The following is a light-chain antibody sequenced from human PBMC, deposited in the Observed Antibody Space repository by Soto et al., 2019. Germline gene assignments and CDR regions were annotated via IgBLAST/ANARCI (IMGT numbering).Light chain of an antibody. J-gene: IGKJ2*01. Sequence: DIQMTQSPSSLSASVGDRVTITCRASQSISTYLSWYQQKPGKAPNLLISAASSLQSGVPSTFIGSGAGTDFTLTSSNLQPEDFATYYGQQSYSIPRTLGQGTKLEI. CDR1: QSISTY. CDR3: QQSYSIPRT. CDR2: AAS. V-gene: IGKV1-39*01.